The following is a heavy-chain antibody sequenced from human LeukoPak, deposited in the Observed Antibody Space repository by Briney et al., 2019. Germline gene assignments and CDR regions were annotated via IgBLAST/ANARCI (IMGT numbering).Heavy chain of an antibody. CDR2: ISSSSNTI. D-gene: IGHD6-13*01. J-gene: IGHJ4*02. Sequence: PGGSLRLSCAASGFTSSSYSMNWVSQAPGKGLEWVSYISSSSNTIYYVDSVKGRFTISRDNAKNSLYLQMNSLRAGDTAVYYCARDSRSTFDYWGQGTLVTVSS. CDR3: ARDSRSTFDY. CDR1: GFTSSSYS. V-gene: IGHV3-48*01.